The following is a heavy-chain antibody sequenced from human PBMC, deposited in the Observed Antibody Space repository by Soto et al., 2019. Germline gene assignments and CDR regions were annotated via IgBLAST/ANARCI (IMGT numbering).Heavy chain of an antibody. V-gene: IGHV3-23*01. D-gene: IGHD3-22*01. CDR3: AKDRPSGGYYYVEAFDL. CDR2: ISDSGAST. J-gene: IGHJ3*01. CDR1: GFTFSNYA. Sequence: EVQLLESGGGLVQPGGSLRLSCAVSGFTFSNYAMSWVRQAPGKGLEWVSVISDSGASTYNADSVKGRFTISRDNSKNRLYLQMNSLRAEDTALYYCAKDRPSGGYYYVEAFDLWVQGTMVTVSS.